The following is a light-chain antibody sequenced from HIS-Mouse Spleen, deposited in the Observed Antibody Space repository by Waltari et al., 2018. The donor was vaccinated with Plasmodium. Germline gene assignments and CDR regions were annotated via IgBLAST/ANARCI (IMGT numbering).Light chain of an antibody. CDR3: YSTDSSGNHRV. CDR1: ALPKKY. V-gene: IGLV3-10*01. Sequence: SYELTQPPSVSVSPGQTARITCSGDALPKKYAYWYQQKSGQAPLLVIYEASKLPSGFPEIFSVSSSGTMATLTISGAQVEDEADYYCYSTDSSGNHRVFGGGTKLTVL. J-gene: IGLJ3*02. CDR2: EAS.